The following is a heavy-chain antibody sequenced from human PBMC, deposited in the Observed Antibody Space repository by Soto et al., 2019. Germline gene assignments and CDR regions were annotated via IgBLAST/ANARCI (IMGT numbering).Heavy chain of an antibody. Sequence: QLQLQESGPGLVKPSETLSLTCTVSGGSISTSSYYWGWIRQPPGKGLEWIGSIYYSGSTYYNPSLKSRVTISVDTSKNHFSRKLSSVTAADTAVYYCARDYDSSGDYWGQGTLVTVSS. CDR1: GGSISTSSYY. J-gene: IGHJ4*02. D-gene: IGHD3-22*01. V-gene: IGHV4-39*02. CDR3: ARDYDSSGDY. CDR2: IYYSGST.